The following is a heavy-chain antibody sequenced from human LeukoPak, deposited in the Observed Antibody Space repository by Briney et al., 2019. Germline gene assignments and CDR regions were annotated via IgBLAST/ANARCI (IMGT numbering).Heavy chain of an antibody. CDR1: GGSISSGDYY. Sequence: SETLSLTCTVSGGSISSGDYYWSWIRQPPGKGLEWIAYMYYSGSTYYNPSLKSRVTMSADTSKNQLSLKLSSVTAADTAVYYCARPYYYDSRVDPWGQGILVTVSS. CDR3: ARPYYYDSRVDP. J-gene: IGHJ5*02. CDR2: MYYSGST. V-gene: IGHV4-30-4*01. D-gene: IGHD3-22*01.